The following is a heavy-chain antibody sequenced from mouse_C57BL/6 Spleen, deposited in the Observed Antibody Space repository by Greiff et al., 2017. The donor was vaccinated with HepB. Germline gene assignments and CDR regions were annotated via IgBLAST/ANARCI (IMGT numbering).Heavy chain of an antibody. D-gene: IGHD2-4*01. CDR2: IYPSDSET. J-gene: IGHJ3*01. Sequence: VQRVESGAELVRPGSSVKLSCKASGYTFTSYWMDWVKQRPGQGLEWIGNIYPSDSETHYNQKFKDKATLTVDKSSSTAYMQLSSLTSEDSAVYYCARGGYDYDEVFAYWGQGTLVTVSA. CDR1: GYTFTSYW. CDR3: ARGGYDYDEVFAY. V-gene: IGHV1-61*01.